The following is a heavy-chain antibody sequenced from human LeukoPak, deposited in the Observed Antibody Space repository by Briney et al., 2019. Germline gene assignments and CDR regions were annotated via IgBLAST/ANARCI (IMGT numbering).Heavy chain of an antibody. CDR1: GLIFSNYW. V-gene: IGHV3-7*01. J-gene: IGHJ4*02. CDR2: IKQDGSEK. D-gene: IGHD3-10*01. CDR3: ARDVSRDVSCYMG. Sequence: PGGSLRLSCVASGLIFSNYWMSWFRQAPGKGLEWVANIKQDGSEKYYVDSVKGRFTISRDNAKNSLYLQMDSLRAEDTAVYHCARDVSRDVSCYMGWGQGTLVTVSS.